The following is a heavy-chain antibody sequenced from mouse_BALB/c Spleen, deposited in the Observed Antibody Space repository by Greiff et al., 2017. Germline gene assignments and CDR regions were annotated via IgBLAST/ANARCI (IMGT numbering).Heavy chain of an antibody. V-gene: IGHV5-6-5*01. CDR1: GFTFSSYA. CDR3: ARDSSGYYYAMDY. Sequence: EVMLVESGGGLVKPGGSLKLSCAASGFTFSSYAMSWVRQTPEKRLEWVASISSGGSTYYPDSVKGRFTISRDNARNILYLQMSSLRSEDTAMYYCARDSSGYYYAMDYWGQGTSVTVSS. CDR2: ISSGGST. D-gene: IGHD3-1*01. J-gene: IGHJ4*01.